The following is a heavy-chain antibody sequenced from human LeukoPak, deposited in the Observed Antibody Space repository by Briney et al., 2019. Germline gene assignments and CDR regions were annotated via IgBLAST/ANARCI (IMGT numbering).Heavy chain of an antibody. CDR1: GGSISSYY. CDR3: ARDSFGVVRDF. J-gene: IGHJ4*02. Sequence: PSETLSLTCTVSGGSISSYYWDWIRQPAGKGLEWIGRIYSSGDTNYNPSLKSRVTMSVDTSKNQFSLRLSSLTAADTAVYYCARDSFGVVRDFWGRGILVTVSS. CDR2: IYSSGDT. V-gene: IGHV4-4*07. D-gene: IGHD3-3*01.